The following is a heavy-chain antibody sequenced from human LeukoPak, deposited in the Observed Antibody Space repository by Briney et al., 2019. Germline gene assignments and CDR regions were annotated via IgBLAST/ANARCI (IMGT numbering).Heavy chain of an antibody. D-gene: IGHD5-18*01. CDR3: AKDLSRWIQLWSY. CDR1: RFTFSSYA. V-gene: IGHV3-23*01. CDR2: VSGSGDTT. Sequence: PGGSLRLSCAASRFTFSSYAMTWVRQAPGKGLEWVSVVSGSGDTTYYADSVKGRFTISRDNSKNTLYLQMNSQRAEDTAVYYCAKDLSRWIQLWSYWGRGTLVTVSS. J-gene: IGHJ4*02.